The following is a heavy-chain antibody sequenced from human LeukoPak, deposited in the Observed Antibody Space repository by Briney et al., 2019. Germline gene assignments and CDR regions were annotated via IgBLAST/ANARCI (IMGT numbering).Heavy chain of an antibody. Sequence: GGSLRLSCAASGFAFSSYQMNWVRQAPGKGLAWVSFISSSGTTIYYADSVKGRFAISRDNAENSLYLQMNSLRAEDTAVYYCARDLEGGFDYWGQGTLDTVSS. CDR3: ARDLEGGFDY. CDR2: ISSSGTTI. J-gene: IGHJ4*02. V-gene: IGHV3-48*03. D-gene: IGHD3-16*01. CDR1: GFAFSSYQ.